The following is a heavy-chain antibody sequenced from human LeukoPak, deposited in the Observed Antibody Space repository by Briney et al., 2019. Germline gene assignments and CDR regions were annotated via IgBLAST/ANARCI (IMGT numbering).Heavy chain of an antibody. CDR3: ARSPGGSRSY. D-gene: IGHD3-10*01. Sequence: SESLTLTCTVSGGSMSSGGYYWTCNRQHPGPHLEWIGYIYYSGSTYYNPSLKSRVTISVDTSKNQFSLKLSSVTAADTAVYYCARSPGGSRSYWGQGTLVTVSS. J-gene: IGHJ4*02. CDR2: IYYSGST. V-gene: IGHV4-31*03. CDR1: GGSMSSGGYY.